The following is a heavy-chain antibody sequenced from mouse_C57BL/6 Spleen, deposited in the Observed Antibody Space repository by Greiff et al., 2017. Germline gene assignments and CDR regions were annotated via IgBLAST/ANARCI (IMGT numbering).Heavy chain of an antibody. D-gene: IGHD2-4*01. CDR2: IWSGGST. J-gene: IGHJ2*01. CDR1: GFSLTSYG. Sequence: QVQLKESGPGLVQPSQSLSITCTVSGFSLTSYGVHWVRQSPGKGLEWLGVIWSGGSTDYNAAFISRLSISKDNSKSQVFFKMNSLQADDTAIYYCARNRDYDDGGYFDYWGQGTTLTVSS. V-gene: IGHV2-2*01. CDR3: ARNRDYDDGGYFDY.